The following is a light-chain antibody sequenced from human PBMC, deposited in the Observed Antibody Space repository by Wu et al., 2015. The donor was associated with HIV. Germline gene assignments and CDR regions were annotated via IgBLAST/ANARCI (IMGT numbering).Light chain of an antibody. Sequence: EIVMTQSPATLSVSPGERATLSCRVSQSVSSKFAWYQQKPGQAPRLLIYDASTRATGIPARFSGTGSGTEFTLTINNMQSEDFAVYFCQQYYDWPPVTFGGGTKVEIK. CDR3: QQYYDWPPVT. J-gene: IGKJ4*01. CDR2: DAS. CDR1: QSVSSK. V-gene: IGKV3D-15*01.